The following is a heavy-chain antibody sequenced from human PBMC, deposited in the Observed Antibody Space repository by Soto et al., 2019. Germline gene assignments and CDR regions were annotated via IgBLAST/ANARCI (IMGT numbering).Heavy chain of an antibody. CDR2: ISGSGGST. CDR3: AKVGFLEWLSAFDI. D-gene: IGHD3-3*01. J-gene: IGHJ3*02. CDR1: GFTFRSYA. V-gene: IGHV3-23*01. Sequence: EVQLLESGGGLVQPGGYLRLSCAASGFTFRSYAMSWVLQAPGKGLEWVSAISGSGGSTYYEDSVKGRFTISRDNSKNTLYLQMNSLRAEDTAVYYCAKVGFLEWLSAFDIWGQGKMVTVSS.